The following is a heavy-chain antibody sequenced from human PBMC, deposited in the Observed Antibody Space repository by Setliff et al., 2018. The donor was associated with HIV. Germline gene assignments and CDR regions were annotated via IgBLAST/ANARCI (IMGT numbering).Heavy chain of an antibody. CDR3: ARGRYRSRWYASDHYYIDV. V-gene: IGHV4-39*01. CDR1: GGSISSSSYY. D-gene: IGHD6-13*01. J-gene: IGHJ6*03. CDR2: IYYRGST. Sequence: SETLSLTCTVSGGSISSSSYYWGWIRQPPGKGLQWIGSIYYRGSTYYNLSLKSRVTISVDTSGNQFSLKLRSVTAADTALYYCARGRYRSRWYASDHYYIDVWGKGTTVTVSS.